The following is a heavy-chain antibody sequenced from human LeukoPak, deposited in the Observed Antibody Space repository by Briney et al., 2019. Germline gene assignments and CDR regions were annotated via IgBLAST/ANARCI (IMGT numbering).Heavy chain of an antibody. Sequence: SETLSLTCAVYGGSFSGYYWSWIRQPPAKGRVWIGEINHSGSTNYNPSLQSRVTISVDTSKNQFSLKLSSVTAADTAVYYCARTAPVVPAASGPYYYYDMDVWGQGTTVTVSS. J-gene: IGHJ6*02. V-gene: IGHV4-34*01. CDR2: INHSGST. CDR3: ARTAPVVPAASGPYYYYDMDV. D-gene: IGHD2-2*01. CDR1: GGSFSGYY.